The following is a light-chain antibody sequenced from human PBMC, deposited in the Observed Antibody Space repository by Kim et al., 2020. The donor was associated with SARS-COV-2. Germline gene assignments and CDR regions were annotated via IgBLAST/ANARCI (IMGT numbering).Light chain of an antibody. CDR3: QAWDRSIVL. J-gene: IGLJ2*01. CDR1: KLGDKY. Sequence: SSELTQPPSVSVSPGQTASITCSGHKLGDKYASWYQQRPGQSPVLVMYEDNKRPSGIPERFSGSNSGNTATLTISGTQAMDEADYYCQAWDRSIVLFGGGTQLTVL. CDR2: EDN. V-gene: IGLV3-1*01.